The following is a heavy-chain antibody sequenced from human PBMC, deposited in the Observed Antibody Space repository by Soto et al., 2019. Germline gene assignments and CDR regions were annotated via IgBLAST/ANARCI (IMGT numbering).Heavy chain of an antibody. CDR2: IIPILGIA. CDR1: GGTFSSYT. V-gene: IGHV1-69*02. CDR3: ATTYYYGSGSYLTLNWFDP. D-gene: IGHD3-10*01. J-gene: IGHJ5*02. Sequence: QVQLVQSGAEVKKPGSSVKVSCKASGGTFSSYTISWVRQAPGQGLEWMGRIIPILGIANYAQKFQGRVTITADNSTSTAYMELSSLRSEDTAVYYCATTYYYGSGSYLTLNWFDPWGQGTLVTVSS.